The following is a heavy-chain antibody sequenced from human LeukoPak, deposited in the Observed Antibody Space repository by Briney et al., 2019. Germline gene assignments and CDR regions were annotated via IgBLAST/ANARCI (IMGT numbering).Heavy chain of an antibody. CDR3: ARGLTYYYDSSGYYAFDI. Sequence: ASVKVSCKASGYRFSSYGISWVRQAPRQGPEWMGWISAYNGDRNYAQKFQGRVTMTTDTSTSIAYMELRSLRSDDTAVYYCARGLTYYYDSSGYYAFDIWGQGTMVTVSS. J-gene: IGHJ3*02. D-gene: IGHD3-22*01. CDR1: GYRFSSYG. CDR2: ISAYNGDR. V-gene: IGHV1-18*01.